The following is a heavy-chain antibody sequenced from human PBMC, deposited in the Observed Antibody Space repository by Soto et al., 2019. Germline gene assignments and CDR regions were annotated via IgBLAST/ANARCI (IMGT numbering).Heavy chain of an antibody. CDR3: ARDRDRHSIGLPSFYP. CDR2: IYYTGTH. V-gene: IGHV4-59*02. CDR1: GGSVSNYY. Sequence: SETLSLTCSVSGGSVSNYYWSWVRQPPGKRLEWIGYIYYTGTHDYNPSLRGRATISVDTSKDQFSLKLTSVTAADTAVYYCARDRDRHSIGLPSFYPWGQGNLGTVSS. J-gene: IGHJ5*02. D-gene: IGHD3-22*01.